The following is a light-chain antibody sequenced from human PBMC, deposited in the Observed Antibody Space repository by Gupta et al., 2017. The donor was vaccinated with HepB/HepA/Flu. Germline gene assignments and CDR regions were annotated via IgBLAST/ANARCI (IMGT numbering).Light chain of an antibody. J-gene: IGKJ1*01. Sequence: DIQMTQSPSSLSASVGDRVTITCRASQSISSYLNWYQQKPGKAPKLLIYAASSWQSGVPSRFSGNGSGTDFTLTISSRQPEDFATYYCQQSDSTLTWTFGQGTKVEIK. CDR1: QSISSY. CDR2: AAS. CDR3: QQSDSTLTWT. V-gene: IGKV1-39*01.